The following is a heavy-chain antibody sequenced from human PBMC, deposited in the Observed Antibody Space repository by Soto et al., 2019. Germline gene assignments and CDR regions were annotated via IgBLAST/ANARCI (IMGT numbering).Heavy chain of an antibody. CDR2: IIPIFGTA. D-gene: IGHD3-3*01. CDR3: ASGGFLEWYYYYGMGV. V-gene: IGHV1-69*13. Sequence: GASVKVSCKASGGTFSSYAISWVRQAPGQGLEWMGGIIPIFGTANYAQKFQGRVTITADESTSTAYMELSSLRSEDTAVYYCASGGFLEWYYYYGMGVWGQGTTVTVSS. J-gene: IGHJ6*02. CDR1: GGTFSSYA.